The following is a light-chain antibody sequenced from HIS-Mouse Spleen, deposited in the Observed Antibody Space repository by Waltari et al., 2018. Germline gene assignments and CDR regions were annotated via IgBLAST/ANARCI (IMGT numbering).Light chain of an antibody. CDR1: QSVSSY. J-gene: IGKJ2*01. CDR3: QQRSNWPRYT. V-gene: IGKV3-11*01. Sequence: EIVLTQSPATLSLSPGETATLSCRASQSVSSYLAWYQQQPGQAPSLLIYDASNRATGIPARFSGSGSGTEYTLPISSLEPDDFAVYYCQQRSNWPRYTFGQGTKLEIQ. CDR2: DAS.